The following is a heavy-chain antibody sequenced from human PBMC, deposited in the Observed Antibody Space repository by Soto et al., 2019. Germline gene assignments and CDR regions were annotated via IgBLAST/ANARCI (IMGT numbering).Heavy chain of an antibody. V-gene: IGHV4-30-4*01. CDR2: IYYSGSP. Sequence: PSETLSLTCTVSGGSISRGDYYWSWIRQPPGKGLEWIWYIYYSGSPYYNPSLKSRVTISVDTSKNQFSLRLSSVAAADSGIYFCARFVGHATRHPDFDYWGPGTLVTVSS. J-gene: IGHJ4*02. CDR1: GGSISRGDYY. CDR3: ARFVGHATRHPDFDY. D-gene: IGHD2-15*01.